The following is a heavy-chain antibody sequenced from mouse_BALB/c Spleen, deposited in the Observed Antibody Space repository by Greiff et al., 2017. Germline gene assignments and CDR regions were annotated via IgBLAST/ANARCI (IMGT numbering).Heavy chain of an antibody. D-gene: IGHD2-1*01. CDR1: GYTFTSYW. Sequence: LQQPGSELVRPGASVKLSCKASGYTFTSYWMHWVKQRHGQGLEWIGNIYPGSGSTNYDEKFKSKGTLTVDTSSSTAYMHLSSLTSEDSAVYYCTRDVNYGFAYWGQGTLVTVSA. V-gene: IGHV1S22*01. CDR3: TRDVNYGFAY. J-gene: IGHJ3*01. CDR2: IYPGSGST.